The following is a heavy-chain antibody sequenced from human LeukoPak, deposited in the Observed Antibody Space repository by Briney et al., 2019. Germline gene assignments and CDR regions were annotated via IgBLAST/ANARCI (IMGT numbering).Heavy chain of an antibody. J-gene: IGHJ4*02. CDR1: GGSISSYY. D-gene: IGHD4-17*01. V-gene: IGHV4-59*01. CDR2: IYYSGST. Sequence: PSETLSLTCTVSGGSISSYYWSWIRQPPGKGLEWIGYIYYSGSTNYNPSLKSRVTISVDTSKNQFSLKLSSVTAADTAVYYCARAIRSLRSYYFDYWGQGTLVTVSS. CDR3: ARAIRSLRSYYFDY.